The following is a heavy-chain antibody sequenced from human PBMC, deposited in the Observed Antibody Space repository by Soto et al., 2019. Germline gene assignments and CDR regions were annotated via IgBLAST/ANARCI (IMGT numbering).Heavy chain of an antibody. CDR1: GLRLRRYG. Sequence: PGESLSLPGTASGLRLRRYGLHWVRQAPGKGLEWVAGLWSDGIKTSYTDSVKGRFTIPRATSKNMFYLKMNAGGAKDTAVFYCARVLNSGPLLFNHWGHGT. CDR3: ARVLNSGPLLFNH. CDR2: LWSDGIKT. D-gene: IGHD2-21*01. J-gene: IGHJ4*01. V-gene: IGHV3-33*01.